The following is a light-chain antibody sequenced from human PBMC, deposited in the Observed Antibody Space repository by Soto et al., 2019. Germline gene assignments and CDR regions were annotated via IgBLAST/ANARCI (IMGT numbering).Light chain of an antibody. CDR1: SSNIGAGYD. Sequence: QAVVTQPPSVSGAPGQRVTISCTGSSSNIGAGYDVHWYQQLPGTAPKLLIYGNSNRPSGVPDRFSGSKSGTSASLAITGLQAEDEADYCCQSYDSSLSVAFGGGTKLTVL. V-gene: IGLV1-40*01. CDR3: QSYDSSLSVA. J-gene: IGLJ2*01. CDR2: GNS.